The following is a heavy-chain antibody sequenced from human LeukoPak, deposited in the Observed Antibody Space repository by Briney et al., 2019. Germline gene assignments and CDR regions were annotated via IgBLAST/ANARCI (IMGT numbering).Heavy chain of an antibody. CDR1: GGTFSSYA. J-gene: IGHJ3*02. CDR2: IIPIFGTA. D-gene: IGHD6-19*01. Sequence: GASVKVSCKASGGTFSSYAISWVRQAPGQGLELMGGIIPIFGTANYAQKFQGRVTITTDESTSTAYMELSSLRSEDTAVYYCARARIAVAGLDAFDIWGQGTMVTVSS. V-gene: IGHV1-69*05. CDR3: ARARIAVAGLDAFDI.